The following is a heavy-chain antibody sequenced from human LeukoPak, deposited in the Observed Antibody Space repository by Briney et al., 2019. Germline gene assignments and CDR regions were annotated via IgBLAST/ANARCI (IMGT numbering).Heavy chain of an antibody. V-gene: IGHV1-2*02. Sequence: ASVKVSCKASGYTFTGYYMHWVRHAPGQGLEWMGWINPNGAGTHYTQKFQGRVTMTRDTSISTAYMELGRLRFDDTAVYYCARGGGLRSVVANWFDPWGQGTLVTVSS. CDR1: GYTFTGYY. CDR2: INPNGAGT. CDR3: ARGGGLRSVVANWFDP. J-gene: IGHJ5*02. D-gene: IGHD2-21*01.